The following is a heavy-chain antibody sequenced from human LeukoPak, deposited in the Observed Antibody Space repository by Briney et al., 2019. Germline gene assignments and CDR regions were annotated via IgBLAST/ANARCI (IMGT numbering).Heavy chain of an antibody. CDR1: GFTFDDYA. V-gene: IGHV3-43D*03. J-gene: IGHJ6*03. CDR3: AKDMLRFTSRLYYMDV. D-gene: IGHD2-2*01. Sequence: GGSLRLSCAASGFTFDDYAMHWVRQAPGKGLEWVSLISWDGGNTYYADSVKGRFTISRDNSKKSLYLQMKSLRTEDTALYYCAKDMLRFTSRLYYMDVWGKGTTVTVSS. CDR2: ISWDGGNT.